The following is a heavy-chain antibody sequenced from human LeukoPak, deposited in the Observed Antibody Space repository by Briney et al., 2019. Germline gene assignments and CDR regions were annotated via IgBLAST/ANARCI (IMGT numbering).Heavy chain of an antibody. CDR2: IYSGGRT. Sequence: PGGSLTLSCAASGFTVTINYMSWVRHAPGKWLEWVSVIYSGGRTYYADSVKGRFTISRDNSKNTLYLQMNSLRAEDTAVYYCAKYRRWLQFLVRYYYFYMDVWGKGTTVTVSS. CDR1: GFTVTINY. J-gene: IGHJ6*03. D-gene: IGHD5-24*01. V-gene: IGHV3-66*01. CDR3: AKYRRWLQFLVRYYYFYMDV.